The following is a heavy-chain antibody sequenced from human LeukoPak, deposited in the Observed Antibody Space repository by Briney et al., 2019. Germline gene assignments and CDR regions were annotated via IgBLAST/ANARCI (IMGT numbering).Heavy chain of an antibody. V-gene: IGHV4-39*01. J-gene: IGHJ2*01. CDR2: IYYSGST. D-gene: IGHD2/OR15-2a*01. Sequence: SETLSLTCTVSGGSITTSSYCWGWIRQPPGKGLEWIGIIYYSGSTYYNPSLKGRVTISVDTSKSQFSLKLSSVTAADTAVYYCARAFRARYFDLWGRGTLVTVSS. CDR1: GGSITTSSYC. CDR3: ARAFRARYFDL.